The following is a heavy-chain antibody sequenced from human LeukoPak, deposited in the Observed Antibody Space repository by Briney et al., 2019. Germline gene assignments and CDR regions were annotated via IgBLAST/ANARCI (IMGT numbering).Heavy chain of an antibody. Sequence: AASVTVSCKASGYTFTGYYVHWVRQAPGQGLEWMGWINTKTGATNIAQKFQGRVTMTRDTSVNTAYIEMSRLTSDDTAVYFCARGVVACPNWGQGTLVTVSS. CDR1: GYTFTGYY. V-gene: IGHV1-2*02. CDR2: INTKTGAT. CDR3: ARGVVACPN. D-gene: IGHD2-15*01. J-gene: IGHJ4*02.